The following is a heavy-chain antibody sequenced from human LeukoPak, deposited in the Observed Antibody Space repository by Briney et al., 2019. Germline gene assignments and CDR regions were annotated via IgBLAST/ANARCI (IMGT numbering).Heavy chain of an antibody. CDR2: IYYGGST. CDR3: ARDYGDYSNNWFDP. J-gene: IGHJ5*02. CDR1: GGSISSSSYY. Sequence: PSETLSLTCTVSGGSISSSSYYWGWIRQPPGKGLEWIGSIYYGGSTYHNPSLKSRVTISVDTSKNQFSLKLSSVTAADTAVYYCARDYGDYSNNWFDPWGQGTLVIVSS. D-gene: IGHD4-17*01. V-gene: IGHV4-39*01.